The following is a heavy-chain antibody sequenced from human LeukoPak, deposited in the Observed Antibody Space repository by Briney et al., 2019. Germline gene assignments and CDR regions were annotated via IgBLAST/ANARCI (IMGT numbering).Heavy chain of an antibody. D-gene: IGHD3-22*01. Sequence: PGGSLRLSCAASGFTVSSNYMSWVRQAPGKGLEWVSVIYSGGSTYYADSVKGRFTISRDNSKNTLYLQMNSLRAEDTAVYYCAKDPANYYDSRALSAGYWGQGTLVTVSS. CDR2: IYSGGST. CDR3: AKDPANYYDSRALSAGY. V-gene: IGHV3-53*01. CDR1: GFTVSSNY. J-gene: IGHJ4*02.